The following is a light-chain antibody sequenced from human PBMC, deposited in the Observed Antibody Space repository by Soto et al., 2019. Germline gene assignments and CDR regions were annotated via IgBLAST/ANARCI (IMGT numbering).Light chain of an antibody. CDR2: RNN. J-gene: IGLJ3*02. V-gene: IGLV1-47*01. CDR3: AAWDYSLSNRV. CDR1: SSNIGSNY. Sequence: QSVLTQPPSASGTPGQRVTISCSGSSSNIGSNYVYWYQQLPGTAPKLLIYRNNQRPSGVPDRFSGSKSGTSASLAISGLRCEDESDYYCAAWDYSLSNRVFGGGTKLSFL.